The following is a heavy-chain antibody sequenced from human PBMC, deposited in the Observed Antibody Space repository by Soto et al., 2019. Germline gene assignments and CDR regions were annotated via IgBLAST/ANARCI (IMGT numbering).Heavy chain of an antibody. CDR2: IKQDGSEK. CDR1: GFTFSSHW. J-gene: IGHJ4*02. V-gene: IGHV3-7*01. D-gene: IGHD3-22*01. Sequence: GGSLRLSCAASGFTFSSHWMTWVRQAPGKGLEWVANIKQDGSEKYYVDSVKGRFTISRDNSKNTLYLQMNSLRAEDTAVYYCAKDVDYDSSGYYDYWGQGTLVTVSS. CDR3: AKDVDYDSSGYYDY.